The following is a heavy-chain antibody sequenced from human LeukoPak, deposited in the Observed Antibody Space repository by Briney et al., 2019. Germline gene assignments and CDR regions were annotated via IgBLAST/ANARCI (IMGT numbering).Heavy chain of an antibody. J-gene: IGHJ4*02. V-gene: IGHV4-4*07. CDR2: IYTSGST. D-gene: IGHD2/OR15-2a*01. Sequence: PSETLSLTCTVSGDSISSYYWSWIRQPAGKGLEWIGRIYTSGSTNYNPSLKSRVTMSVDTSKNQFALKMRAVTAADTAGYYWXXGGXSLSFPYYFDYWGQGTLVTVSS. CDR3: XXGGXSLSFPYYFDY. CDR1: GDSISSYY.